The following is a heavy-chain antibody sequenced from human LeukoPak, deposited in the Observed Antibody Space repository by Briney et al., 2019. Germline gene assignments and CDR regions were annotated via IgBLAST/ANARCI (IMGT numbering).Heavy chain of an antibody. J-gene: IGHJ4*02. CDR3: ARARWKLVPYFDS. CDR1: GYTFTDYY. V-gene: IGHV1-2*02. D-gene: IGHD6-6*01. Sequence: ASAKVSCKASGYTFTDYYMHWVRQAPGQGLEWMGWINPNSGGTNFAQKFQGRVAMTRDTSISTAYMELGSLRSDDTAVYYCARARWKLVPYFDSCGQGTLVTVSS. CDR2: INPNSGGT.